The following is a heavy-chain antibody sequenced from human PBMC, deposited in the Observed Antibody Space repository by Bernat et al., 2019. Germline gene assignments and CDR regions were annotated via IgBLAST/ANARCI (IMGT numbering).Heavy chain of an antibody. Sequence: EVQLVESGGDLVQPGGSLRLSCAASGFTFSSYSMHWVRQVPGKGLVWVSRINTDGSTTNYADSVRGRFTNSRDNAKNTLYLQMNSLRAADTAVYYCAKSYGDYQGWGQGTLVTVSS. J-gene: IGHJ4*02. V-gene: IGHV3-74*01. CDR1: GFTFSSYS. CDR3: AKSYGDYQG. CDR2: INTDGSTT. D-gene: IGHD4-17*01.